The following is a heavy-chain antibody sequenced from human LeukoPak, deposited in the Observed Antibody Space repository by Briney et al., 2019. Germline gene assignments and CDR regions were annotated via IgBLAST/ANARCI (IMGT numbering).Heavy chain of an antibody. J-gene: IGHJ4*02. Sequence: PGGSLRLSCEASGFSFSNYAMHWVRQAPGKGLEWGAVISYDGSNKYYADSVKGRFTISRDNSKNTLYLQMNSLTAEDTAVYYCARSSVGHPRRNTVEDYWGQGTLVTVSS. CDR2: ISYDGSNK. CDR1: GFSFSNYA. D-gene: IGHD4-23*01. V-gene: IGHV3-30-3*01. CDR3: ARSSVGHPRRNTVEDY.